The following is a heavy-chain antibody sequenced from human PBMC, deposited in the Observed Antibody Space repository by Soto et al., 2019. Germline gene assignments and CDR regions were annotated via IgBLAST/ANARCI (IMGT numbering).Heavy chain of an antibody. CDR3: AKWSRQLGGWGLDP. J-gene: IGHJ5*02. D-gene: IGHD1-1*01. V-gene: IGHV4-4*07. CDR2: IYSGGI. CDR1: GGSISSDF. Sequence: KTSETLSLTCTISGGSISSDFWTWIRQPAGKGLEFIGRIYSGGINYNPFLESRATMSVDTSMNEFSLRLNSVSAADTAVYYCAKWSRQLGGWGLDPWGQGTLVTVSS.